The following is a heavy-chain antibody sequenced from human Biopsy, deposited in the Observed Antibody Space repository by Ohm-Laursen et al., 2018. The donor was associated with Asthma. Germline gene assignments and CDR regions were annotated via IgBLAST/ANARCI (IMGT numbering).Heavy chain of an antibody. D-gene: IGHD2-21*02. CDR3: ARGWNCGGDCYSLDS. Sequence: QTLSLTCAVYGDSIDSGDSSWTWLRQSPGVGLEWIGYIYRNGDTYYNPTLKNRVTISIDRSKNHFSLRLRSVTAADTAVYYCARGWNCGGDCYSLDSWGQGTLVTVSS. CDR2: IYRNGDT. J-gene: IGHJ4*02. V-gene: IGHV4-30-2*06. CDR1: GDSIDSGDSS.